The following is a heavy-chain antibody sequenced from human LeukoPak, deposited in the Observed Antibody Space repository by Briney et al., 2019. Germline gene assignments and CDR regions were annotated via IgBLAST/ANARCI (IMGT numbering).Heavy chain of an antibody. V-gene: IGHV4-59*08. CDR1: GGSMSSYY. CDR2: IYYSGST. D-gene: IGHD6-6*01. J-gene: IGHJ4*02. CDR3: AREYSRSSGYLDY. Sequence: SDTLSLTCTVSGGSMSSYYWTWIRQPPGKTVEWIGNIYYSGSTDYNPSLSSRGTISVDTSKNQFSLKLSSVTAADTAVYYCAREYSRSSGYLDYWGQGILVTVSS.